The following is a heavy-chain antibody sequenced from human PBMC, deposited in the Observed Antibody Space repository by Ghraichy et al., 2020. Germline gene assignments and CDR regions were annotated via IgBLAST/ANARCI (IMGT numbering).Heavy chain of an antibody. CDR3: AKGPRGWNVDSGMDV. CDR2: LNPKNGNT. V-gene: IGHV1-8*01. J-gene: IGHJ6*02. Sequence: ASVKVSCKASGYTFANYDINWVRQAPGQGLEWMGWLNPKNGNTGYAPKFQDRITMTTDTSINSAYMEVSSLTSEDTAVYYCAKGPRGWNVDSGMDVWGQRTTVTVSS. CDR1: GYTFANYD. D-gene: IGHD1-1*01.